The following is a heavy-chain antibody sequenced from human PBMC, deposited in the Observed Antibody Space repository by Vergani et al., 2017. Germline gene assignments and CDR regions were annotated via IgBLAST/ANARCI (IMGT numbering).Heavy chain of an antibody. CDR3: ARYMVVVVAAAYFDI. Sequence: QVQLQESGPGLVKPSETLSLTCAVSGYSISSGYYWGWIRQPPGKGLEWIGSIYYSGSTYYNPSLKSRVTISVDTSKNQTSLKLSTVTAADTAVYYCARYMVVVVAAAYFDIWGQGTMVTVSS. CDR1: GYSISSGYY. D-gene: IGHD2-15*01. V-gene: IGHV4-38-2*01. J-gene: IGHJ3*02. CDR2: IYYSGST.